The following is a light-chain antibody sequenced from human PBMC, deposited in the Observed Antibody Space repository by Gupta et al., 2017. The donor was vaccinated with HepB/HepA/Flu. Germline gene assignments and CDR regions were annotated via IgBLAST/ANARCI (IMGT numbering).Light chain of an antibody. CDR3: ASCRSGYTLGI. CDR2: EVT. V-gene: IGLV2-14*03. CDR1: GSDIGSFNS. J-gene: IGLJ2*01. Sequence: QSGLTQPAPVSGSPGQSTTISCTGTGSDIGSFNSDSWYQQYPGRAPKLLIYEVTIRPSGVSHRFSFSKTGNSASLTISRLQAEVEALYYCASCRSGYTLGIFGGGTELTVL.